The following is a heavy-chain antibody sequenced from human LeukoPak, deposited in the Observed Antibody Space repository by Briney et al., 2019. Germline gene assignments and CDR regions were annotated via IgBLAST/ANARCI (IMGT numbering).Heavy chain of an antibody. D-gene: IGHD1-26*01. CDR3: ARDWRGSYFPDF. CDR1: GYTLTGYY. J-gene: IGHJ4*02. CDR2: MNPNSGGT. Sequence: GASVKVSCKASGYTLTGYYMHWVRQAPGQGLEWMGWMNPNSGGTKYAQKFQGRVTMTRDTSISTAYMELSRLTSDDTAIYYCARDWRGSYFPDFWGQGTLVTVSS. V-gene: IGHV1-2*02.